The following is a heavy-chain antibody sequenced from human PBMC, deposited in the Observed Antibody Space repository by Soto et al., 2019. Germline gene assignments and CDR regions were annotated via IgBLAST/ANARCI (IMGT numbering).Heavy chain of an antibody. J-gene: IGHJ4*02. Sequence: NPSESLSLTCAVSGGSISVFYWSWIRQPPGKGLEWIGYIYYSGSTNYNPSLKSRVAISVDTSKNQFSLNLRSMSPADTAVYYCARVGGLAARTFDYWGPGTLGTVSS. CDR1: GGSISVFY. D-gene: IGHD6-6*01. CDR3: ARVGGLAARTFDY. CDR2: IYYSGST. V-gene: IGHV4-59*01.